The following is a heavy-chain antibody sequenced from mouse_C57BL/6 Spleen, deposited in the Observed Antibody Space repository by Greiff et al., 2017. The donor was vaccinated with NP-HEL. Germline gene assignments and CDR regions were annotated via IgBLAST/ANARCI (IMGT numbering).Heavy chain of an antibody. CDR1: GFTFSDYG. CDR2: ISSGSSTI. V-gene: IGHV5-17*01. CDR3: ASKYYDYEYYAMDY. D-gene: IGHD2-4*01. Sequence: DVMLVESGGGLVKPGGSLKLSCAASGFTFSDYGMHWVRQAPEKGLEWVAYISSGSSTIYYADTVKGRFTISRDNAKNTLFLQMTSLRSEDTAMYYCASKYYDYEYYAMDYWGQGTSVTVSS. J-gene: IGHJ4*01.